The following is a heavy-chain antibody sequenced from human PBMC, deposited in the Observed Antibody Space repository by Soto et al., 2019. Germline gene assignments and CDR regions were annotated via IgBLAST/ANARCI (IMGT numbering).Heavy chain of an antibody. D-gene: IGHD5-18*01. CDR3: ARDLGGYSYGYAYYYYYGMDV. V-gene: IGHV4-59*01. Sequence: SETLSLTCTVSGGSISSYYWSWIRQPPGKGLEWIGYIYYSGSTNYNPSLKSRVTISVDTSKNQFSLKLSSVTAADTGVYYCARDLGGYSYGYAYYYYYGMDVWGQGTTVTVCS. J-gene: IGHJ6*02. CDR1: GGSISSYY. CDR2: IYYSGST.